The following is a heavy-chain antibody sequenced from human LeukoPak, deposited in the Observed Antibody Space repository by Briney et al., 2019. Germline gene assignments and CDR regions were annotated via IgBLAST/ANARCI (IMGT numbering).Heavy chain of an antibody. CDR2: IRYDGSNK. CDR1: GFTFSSSG. CDR3: ARAVGDGYIGQWDWYFDL. J-gene: IGHJ2*01. D-gene: IGHD5-24*01. V-gene: IGHV3-30*02. Sequence: GGSLRLSCAASGFTFSSSGMHWVRQAPGKGLEWVAFIRYDGSNKDYADSVKGRFTISRDNSKNTLYLQMNSLRAGDTAVYYCARAVGDGYIGQWDWYFDLWGRGTLVTVSS.